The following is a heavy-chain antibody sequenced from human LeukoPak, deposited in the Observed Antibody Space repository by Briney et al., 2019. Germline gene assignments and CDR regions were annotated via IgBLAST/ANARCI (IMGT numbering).Heavy chain of an antibody. CDR2: IYYSGTT. CDR3: ARGGGTALYYHDMDV. D-gene: IGHD1-1*01. CDR1: GGSISTDY. Sequence: SETLSLTCTVSGGSISTDYWSWIRQAPGKGLEWIGYIYYSGTTNYNPSLKSRVTILVDTSMNQFSLKLSSVTAADTAVYYCARGGGTALYYHDMDVWGQGTTVTVSS. V-gene: IGHV4-59*01. J-gene: IGHJ6*02.